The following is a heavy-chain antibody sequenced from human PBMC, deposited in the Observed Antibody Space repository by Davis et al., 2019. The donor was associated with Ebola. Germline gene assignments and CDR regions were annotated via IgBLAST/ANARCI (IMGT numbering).Heavy chain of an antibody. V-gene: IGHV4-39*07. CDR1: GGSISSSSYY. CDR2: IYYSGST. D-gene: IGHD7-27*01. Sequence: PSETLSLTCTVSGGSISSSSYYWGWIRQPPGKGLEWIGSIYYSGSTYYNPSLKSRVTISVDTSKNQFSLKLSSVTAADTAVYYCARVNNWGGYYFDYWGQGTLVTVSS. J-gene: IGHJ4*02. CDR3: ARVNNWGGYYFDY.